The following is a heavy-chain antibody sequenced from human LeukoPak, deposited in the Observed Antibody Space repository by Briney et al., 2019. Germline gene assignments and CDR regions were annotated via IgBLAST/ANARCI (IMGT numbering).Heavy chain of an antibody. Sequence: GGSLRLSCEASGFSFNNAYMSWVRQAPGKGPEWVGLIKSKIDGETIEYAAPVKDRFVISREDSKNTVYLQMTSLKIEDTAVYYCTTAGIRGTRWYYNGMDVWGQGTTVTVSS. D-gene: IGHD1-20*01. V-gene: IGHV3-15*01. J-gene: IGHJ6*02. CDR3: TTAGIRGTRWYYNGMDV. CDR1: GFSFNNAY. CDR2: IKSKIDGETI.